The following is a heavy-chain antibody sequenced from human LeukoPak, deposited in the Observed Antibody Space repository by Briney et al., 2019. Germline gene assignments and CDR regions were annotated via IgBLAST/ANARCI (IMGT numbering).Heavy chain of an antibody. Sequence: GGSLRPSCVASGFRVSSKYMSWVRQAPGKGLEWVSAISGTGGSTYYADPVKGRFTISRDISMTTLFLQMDSLRAEDTAVYYCAKSMVTGYYSFDYWGQGTLVTVSS. CDR3: AKSMVTGYYSFDY. V-gene: IGHV3-23*01. CDR1: GFRVSSKY. J-gene: IGHJ4*02. CDR2: ISGTGGST. D-gene: IGHD3-9*01.